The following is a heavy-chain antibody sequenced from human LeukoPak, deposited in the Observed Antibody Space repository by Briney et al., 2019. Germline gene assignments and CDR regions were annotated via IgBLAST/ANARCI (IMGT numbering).Heavy chain of an antibody. CDR2: ISNFGDII. CDR3: AKDATPALGTVYMDV. Sequence: GGSLRLSCAASGFTFSSYEMNWVRQAPGKGLEWISHISNFGDIIHYADSVEGRFTISRDNDKNSIYLQMNSLRAEDTAVYYCAKDATPALGTVYMDVWGKGTTVTISS. J-gene: IGHJ6*03. V-gene: IGHV3-48*03. CDR1: GFTFSSYE. D-gene: IGHD6-13*01.